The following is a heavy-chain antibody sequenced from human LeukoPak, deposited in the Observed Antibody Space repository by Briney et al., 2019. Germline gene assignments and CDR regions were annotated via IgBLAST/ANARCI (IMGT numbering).Heavy chain of an antibody. D-gene: IGHD3-22*01. CDR2: INPNSGGT. Sequence: ASVKVSCKASGYTFTSYGISWVRQAPGQGLEWMGWINPNSGGTNYAQKFQGRVTMTRDTSISTAYMELSRLRSDDTAVYYCARAALDSSGYYYAYWGQGTLVTVSS. J-gene: IGHJ4*02. CDR1: GYTFTSYG. V-gene: IGHV1-2*02. CDR3: ARAALDSSGYYYAY.